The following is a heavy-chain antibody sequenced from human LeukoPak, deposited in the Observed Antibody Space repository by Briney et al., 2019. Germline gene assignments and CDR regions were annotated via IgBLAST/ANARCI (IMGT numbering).Heavy chain of an antibody. CDR2: ITGGGGST. CDR3: AKSSSYSVNSPSAY. J-gene: IGHJ4*02. V-gene: IGHV3-23*01. CDR1: GFTFSTFA. Sequence: GGSLRLSCAASGFTFSTFAMSWVRQAPGKGLEWVSTITGGGGSTYYADSVKGRFTIPRDNSKNTLYLQMNSLRAEDTALYYCAKSSSYSVNSPSAYWGQGTLVTVSS. D-gene: IGHD4-23*01.